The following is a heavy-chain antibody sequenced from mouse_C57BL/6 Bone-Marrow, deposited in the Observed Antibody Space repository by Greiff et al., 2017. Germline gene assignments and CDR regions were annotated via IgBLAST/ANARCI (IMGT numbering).Heavy chain of an antibody. V-gene: IGHV14-4*01. CDR1: GFNIKDDY. Sequence: VQLKQSGAELVRPGASVKLSCTASGFNIKDDYMHWVKQRPEQGLEWIGWIDPANGDTEYASKFQGKATITADTSSNTAYLQLSSLTSEDTAVYYCTTEYPFDYWGQGTTLTVSS. CDR3: TTEYPFDY. CDR2: IDPANGDT. D-gene: IGHD2-10*02. J-gene: IGHJ2*01.